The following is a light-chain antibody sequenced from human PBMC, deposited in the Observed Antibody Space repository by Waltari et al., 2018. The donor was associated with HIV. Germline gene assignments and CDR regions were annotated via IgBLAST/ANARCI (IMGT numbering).Light chain of an antibody. V-gene: IGLV1-40*01. J-gene: IGLJ3*02. CDR2: GNS. CDR1: SSNIGAGFD. Sequence: QSVLTQPPSVSGAPGQRVTISCTGSSSNIGAGFDVNWYQQIPGTAPKLLIYGNSNRPSGVPDRFAGSKSGTSVSLAIAGLQAEDEAVYYCQSYDISLRGFLFGGGTKLTVL. CDR3: QSYDISLRGFL.